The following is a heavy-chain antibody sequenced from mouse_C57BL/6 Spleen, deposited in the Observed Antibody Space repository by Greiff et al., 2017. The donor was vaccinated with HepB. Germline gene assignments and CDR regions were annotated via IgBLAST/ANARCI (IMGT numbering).Heavy chain of an antibody. CDR2: IYPGSGST. CDR3: ARGITTVVAPFDY. Sequence: VQLQQPGAELVKPGASVKMSCKASGYTFTSYWITWVKQRPGQGLEWIGDIYPGSGSTNYNEKFKSKATLTVDTSSSTAYMQLSSLTSEDSAVYYCARGITTVVAPFDYWGQGTTRTVSS. CDR1: GYTFTSYW. D-gene: IGHD1-1*01. V-gene: IGHV1-55*01. J-gene: IGHJ2*01.